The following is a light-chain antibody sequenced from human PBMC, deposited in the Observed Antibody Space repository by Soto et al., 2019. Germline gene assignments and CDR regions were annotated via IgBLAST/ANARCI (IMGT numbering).Light chain of an antibody. CDR2: DAS. J-gene: IGKJ1*01. V-gene: IGKV1-5*01. Sequence: DIQMTQSPSTLCASAGDRVTITCRASQSISSWLAWYQQKPGKAPKLLIYDASSLESGVPSRFSGSGSGTEFTLTISSLQPDDFATYYCQQYNSYSQTFGQGTKVEIK. CDR3: QQYNSYSQT. CDR1: QSISSW.